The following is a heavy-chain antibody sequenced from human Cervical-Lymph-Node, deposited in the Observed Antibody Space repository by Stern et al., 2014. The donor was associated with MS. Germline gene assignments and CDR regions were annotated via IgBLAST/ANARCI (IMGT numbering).Heavy chain of an antibody. J-gene: IGHJ3*02. V-gene: IGHV4-39*01. CDR2: VFYSGNT. CDR3: ACLKAYDAFYI. D-gene: IGHD3-16*01. CDR1: GGSIDRSSYY. Sequence: QLQLQESGPGLVKPSETLSLSCSVSGGSIDRSSYYWGWVRQPPGKGLEWIGSVFYSGNTYYNPPLRSRVTISVDTSKTRLSLSLTCVTAADTAVYYCACLKAYDAFYIWGQGTMVTVSS.